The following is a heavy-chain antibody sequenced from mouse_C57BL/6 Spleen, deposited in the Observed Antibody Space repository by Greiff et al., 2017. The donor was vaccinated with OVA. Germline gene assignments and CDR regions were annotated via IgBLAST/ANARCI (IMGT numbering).Heavy chain of an antibody. J-gene: IGHJ4*01. CDR2: ISNGGGST. Sequence: DVMLVESGGGLVQPGGSLKLSCAASGFTFSDYYMYWVRQTPEQRLEWVAYISNGGGSTYYPHTVKGRFTISRDNAKNTLYLQMSRLKSEDTDMYYCARQSKYAMDYWGQGTSVTVSS. CDR3: ARQSKYAMDY. D-gene: IGHD2-5*01. V-gene: IGHV5-12*01. CDR1: GFTFSDYY.